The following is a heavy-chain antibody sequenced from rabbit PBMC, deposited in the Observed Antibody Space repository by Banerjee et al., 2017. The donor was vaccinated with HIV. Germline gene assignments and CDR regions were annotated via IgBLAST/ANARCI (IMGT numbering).Heavy chain of an antibody. CDR1: GFTLSSYL. CDR3: ARPIGTGYGGGGGFKL. Sequence: QSLEESGGDLVKPGASLTLTCKASGFTLSSYLICWVRQAPGKGLEWIACIDGDSSGSTYYASWVNGRFTISKTSSTTVTLQMTSLTAADTATYFCARPIGTGYGGGGGFKLWGPGTLVTVS. CDR2: IDGDSSGST. D-gene: IGHD1-1*01. J-gene: IGHJ4*01. V-gene: IGHV1S40*01.